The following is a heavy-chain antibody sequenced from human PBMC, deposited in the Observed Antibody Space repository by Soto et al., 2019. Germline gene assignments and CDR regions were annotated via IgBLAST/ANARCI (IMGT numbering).Heavy chain of an antibody. CDR3: ARDSAMVASPVDY. V-gene: IGHV3-48*02. D-gene: IGHD5-18*01. CDR1: GFTFSSYS. J-gene: IGHJ4*02. CDR2: ISVSSSPK. Sequence: GGSLRLSYAASGFTFSSYSMNWVRQAPGKGLEWVSYISVSSSPKYYADSVKGRFTISRDNAKNSLYLQMNSLRDEDTAVYYCARDSAMVASPVDYWGQGTLVTVSS.